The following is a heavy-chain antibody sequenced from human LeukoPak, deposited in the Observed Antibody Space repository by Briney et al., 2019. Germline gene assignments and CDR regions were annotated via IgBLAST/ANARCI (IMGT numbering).Heavy chain of an antibody. V-gene: IGHV1-69*04. Sequence: SVKVSCKASGGTFSSYAISWVRQAPGQGLEWMGRIIPILGIANYAQKFQGRVTITADKSTSTAYMELSSLRSEDTAVYYCARDQVAVADDAFDIWGQGTMVTVSS. CDR1: GGTFSSYA. CDR2: IIPILGIA. CDR3: ARDQVAVADDAFDI. D-gene: IGHD6-19*01. J-gene: IGHJ3*02.